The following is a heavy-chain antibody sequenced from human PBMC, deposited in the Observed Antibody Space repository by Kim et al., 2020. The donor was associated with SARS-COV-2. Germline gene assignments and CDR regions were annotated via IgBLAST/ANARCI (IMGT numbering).Heavy chain of an antibody. CDR1: GFTFSSYW. CDR2: INSDGSST. Sequence: GGSLRLSCAASGFTFSSYWMHWVRQAPGKGLVWVSRINSDGSSTSYADSVKGRFTISRDNAKNTLYLQMNSLRAEDTAVYYCARAYLTTVTNWFDPWGQGTLATVSS. CDR3: ARAYLTTVTNWFDP. V-gene: IGHV3-74*01. D-gene: IGHD4-17*01. J-gene: IGHJ5*02.